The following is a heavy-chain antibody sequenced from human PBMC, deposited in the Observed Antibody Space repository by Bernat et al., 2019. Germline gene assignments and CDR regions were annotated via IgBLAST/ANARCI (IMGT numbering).Heavy chain of an antibody. CDR1: GFTFSTYW. D-gene: IGHD2-15*01. CDR2: IKQDGSEK. V-gene: IGHV3-7*01. J-gene: IGHJ4*02. CDR3: ARRYCDGGSCYSPIDY. Sequence: VQLVESGGGLVQPGGSLRLSCAASGFTFSTYWINWVRQAPGKGLEWVANIKQDGSEKYYVDSVKGRFTISRDNAKNSLYLQMNSLRAEDTAVYYCARRYCDGGSCYSPIDYWGQGTLVTVSS.